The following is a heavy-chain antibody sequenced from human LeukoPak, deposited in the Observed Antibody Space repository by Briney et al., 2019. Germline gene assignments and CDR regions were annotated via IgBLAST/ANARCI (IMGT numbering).Heavy chain of an antibody. CDR1: GFTLSSYS. V-gene: IGHV3-21*01. Sequence: GSLRLSCEVSGFTLSSYSMSWVRQAPGKGLEWVSSIRSSGRDIFYADSVRGRFTIARDDAKNSLYLQMNSLRAEDTAVYYCARGPDIAVAPLQHWGQGTLVTVSS. CDR2: IRSSGRDI. CDR3: ARGPDIAVAPLQH. D-gene: IGHD6-19*01. J-gene: IGHJ1*01.